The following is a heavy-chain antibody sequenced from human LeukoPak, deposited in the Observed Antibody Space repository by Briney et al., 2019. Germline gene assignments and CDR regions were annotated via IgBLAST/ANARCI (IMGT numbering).Heavy chain of an antibody. J-gene: IGHJ4*02. D-gene: IGHD1-26*01. CDR3: AREGVGATTDDY. CDR2: ISSSGSTI. Sequence: GSLRLSCAASGFTFSSYEMNWVRQAPGKGLEWVSYISSSGSTIYYADSVKGRFTISRDNAKNSLYLQMNRLRAEDTAVYYCAREGVGATTDDYWGQGTLVTVSS. V-gene: IGHV3-48*03. CDR1: GFTFSSYE.